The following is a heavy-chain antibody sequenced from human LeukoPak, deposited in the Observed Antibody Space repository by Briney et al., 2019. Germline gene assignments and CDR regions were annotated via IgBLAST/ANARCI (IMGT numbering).Heavy chain of an antibody. CDR3: ARWLLLSRYFDY. J-gene: IGHJ4*02. CDR2: ISGSGGST. Sequence: GGSLGLSCAASGFTFSSYAMSWVRQAPGKGLEWVSAISGSGGSTYYADSVKGRFTISRDNSKNTLYLQMNSLRAEDTAVYYCARWLLLSRYFDYWGQGTLVTVSS. CDR1: GFTFSSYA. D-gene: IGHD3-22*01. V-gene: IGHV3-23*01.